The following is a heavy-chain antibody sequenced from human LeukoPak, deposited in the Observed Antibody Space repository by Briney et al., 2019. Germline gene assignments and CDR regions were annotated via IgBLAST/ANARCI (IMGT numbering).Heavy chain of an antibody. D-gene: IGHD3-10*01. CDR2: IKDDGRDK. J-gene: IGHJ4*02. V-gene: IGHV3-7*01. CDR1: GFTFSSSW. Sequence: GGSLRLSCAASGFTFSSSWMTWVRQAPGKGLEWVASIKDDGRDKYYVDSVKGRLTISRDNAKNSAFLQMNSLRAEDTAVYYCARDPERGFDYWGQGALVTVSS. CDR3: ARDPERGFDY.